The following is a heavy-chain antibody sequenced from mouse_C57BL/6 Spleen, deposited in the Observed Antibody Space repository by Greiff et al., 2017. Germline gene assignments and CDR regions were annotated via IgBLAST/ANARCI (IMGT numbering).Heavy chain of an antibody. V-gene: IGHV2-9-1*01. Sequence: VKLVESGPGLVAPSQSLSITCTVSGFSLTSYAISWVRQPPGKGLEWLGVIWTGGGTNYNSALKSRLIISKDNSKSQVFLKMNSLQTDDTARYYCARMDDGYYGGYAMDYWGQGTSVTVSS. CDR1: GFSLTSYA. D-gene: IGHD2-3*01. J-gene: IGHJ4*01. CDR3: ARMDDGYYGGYAMDY. CDR2: IWTGGGT.